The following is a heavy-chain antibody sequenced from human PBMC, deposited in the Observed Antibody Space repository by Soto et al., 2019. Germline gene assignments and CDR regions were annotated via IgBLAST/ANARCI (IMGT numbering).Heavy chain of an antibody. V-gene: IGHV4-31*03. CDR3: ARDFIRSGYLYYGMDV. CDR2: IYYSGST. Sequence: PSETLSLTCTVSGGSISSGGYYWSWIRQHPGKGLEWIGYIYYSGSTYYNPSLKSRVTISVDTSKNQFSLKLSSVTAADTAVYYCARDFIRSGYLYYGMDVWGQGTTVTVSS. CDR1: GGSISSGGYY. J-gene: IGHJ6*02. D-gene: IGHD3-22*01.